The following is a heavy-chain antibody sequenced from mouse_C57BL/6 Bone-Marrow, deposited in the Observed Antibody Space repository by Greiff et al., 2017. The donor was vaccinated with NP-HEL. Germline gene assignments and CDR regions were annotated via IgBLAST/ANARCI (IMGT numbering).Heavy chain of an antibody. J-gene: IGHJ2*01. CDR2: ISNLAYSI. Sequence: EVQLVESGGGLVQPGGSLKLSCAASGFTFSDYGMAWVRQAPRKGPEWVAFISNLAYSIYYADTVTGRFTISRENAKNTLYLEMSSLRSEDTAMYYCARHDGYYSFDYWGQGTTLTVSS. V-gene: IGHV5-15*01. CDR1: GFTFSDYG. D-gene: IGHD2-3*01. CDR3: ARHDGYYSFDY.